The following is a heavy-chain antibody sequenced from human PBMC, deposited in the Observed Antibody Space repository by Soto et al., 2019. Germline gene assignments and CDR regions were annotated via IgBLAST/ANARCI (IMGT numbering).Heavy chain of an antibody. Sequence: QVQLWQSGAEVKKPGASVKVSCNASGYTLGSIYMHWWRQAPGQGLEGMGSGNPLYVATLSALKFPSRIYMTRDTYVSTVYMELTGLNSDATAVYFCARDKAYVGYDYWGQGTMVTVSS. V-gene: IGHV1-2*02. CDR2: GNPLYVAT. CDR3: ARDKAYVGYDY. D-gene: IGHD5-12*01. J-gene: IGHJ4*02. CDR1: GYTLGSIY.